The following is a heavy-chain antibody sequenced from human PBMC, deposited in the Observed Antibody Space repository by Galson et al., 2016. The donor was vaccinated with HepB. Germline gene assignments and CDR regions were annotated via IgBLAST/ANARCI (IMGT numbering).Heavy chain of an antibody. CDR1: GGSISSGSYY. CDR2: VYYTGVT. CDR3: AGETQYCCSTSCTFAFGI. V-gene: IGHV4-31*03. Sequence: TLSLTCTVSGGSISSGSYYWSWIRQRPGKGLEWIGYVYYTGVTYYNPSLKSRLIILVDTSRNQFSLNLSSVTAADTAVYYCAGETQYCCSTSCTFAFGIWGQGTMVTVSS. J-gene: IGHJ3*02. D-gene: IGHD2-2*01.